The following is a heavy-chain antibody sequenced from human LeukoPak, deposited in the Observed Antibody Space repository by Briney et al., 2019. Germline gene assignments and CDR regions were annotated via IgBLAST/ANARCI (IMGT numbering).Heavy chain of an antibody. D-gene: IGHD3-3*01. CDR3: ARRGDFWSGYNEAFDI. V-gene: IGHV4-30-2*01. CDR2: IYHSGST. Sequence: SQTLSLTCAVSGGSISSGGYSWSWIRQPPGKGLEWIGYIYHSGSTYYNPSLKSRLTISVDTSKNQFSLKLNSVTAADTAVYYCARRGDFWSGYNEAFDIWGQGTMVTVSS. J-gene: IGHJ3*02. CDR1: GGSISSGGYS.